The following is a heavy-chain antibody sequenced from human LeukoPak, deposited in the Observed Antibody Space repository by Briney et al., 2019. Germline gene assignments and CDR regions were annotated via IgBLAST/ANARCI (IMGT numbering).Heavy chain of an antibody. CDR3: ARMTTVTQPPRD. Sequence: SETLSLTCTVSGGSISSGDYYWSWIRQPPGKGLEWIGFIYYSGSTYYNPSLKSRVTISVGTSKNQFSLKLSSVTAADTAVYYCARMTTVTQPPRDWGQGTLVTVSS. D-gene: IGHD4-17*01. J-gene: IGHJ4*02. V-gene: IGHV4-30-4*01. CDR2: IYYSGST. CDR1: GGSISSGDYY.